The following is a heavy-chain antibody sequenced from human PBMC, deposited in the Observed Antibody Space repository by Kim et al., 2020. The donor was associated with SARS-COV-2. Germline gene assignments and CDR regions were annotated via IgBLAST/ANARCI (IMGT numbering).Heavy chain of an antibody. CDR2: IYPGDSGT. J-gene: IGHJ4*02. Sequence: GESLKISCKGSGYNFANSWIAWVRQMPGKGLEWMGLIYPGDSGTRYSPSFQGQVTISADKSISTAYLQWSSLKASDTAMYYCARRSTAVGTHYFDYWGQGTVVAVSS. CDR1: GYNFANSW. CDR3: ARRSTAVGTHYFDY. V-gene: IGHV5-51*01. D-gene: IGHD6-13*01.